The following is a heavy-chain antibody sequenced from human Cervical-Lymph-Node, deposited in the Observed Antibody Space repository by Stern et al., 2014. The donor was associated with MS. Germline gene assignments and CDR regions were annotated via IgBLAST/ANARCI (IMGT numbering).Heavy chain of an antibody. D-gene: IGHD1-1*01. Sequence: VPLVESGGGVVQPGRSLRLSCAACGFMFTTSAMHWVRLAPGKGLEWAAAMSHDGRQKHYANSGKGRFTITRENPKNTLYLQMNSLRPEETALYYCAKEGSGTPFYYYGTDVWGQGTAVTVSS. CDR1: GFMFTTSA. J-gene: IGHJ6*02. V-gene: IGHV3-30*18. CDR2: MSHDGRQK. CDR3: AKEGSGTPFYYYGTDV.